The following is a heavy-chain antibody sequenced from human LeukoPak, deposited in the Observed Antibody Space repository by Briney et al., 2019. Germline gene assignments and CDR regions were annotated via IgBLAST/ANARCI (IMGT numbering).Heavy chain of an antibody. CDR3: ARRSVGGGERFDY. J-gene: IGHJ4*02. V-gene: IGHV4-61*01. D-gene: IGHD3-16*01. CDR2: VYYSGNT. Sequence: SETLSLTCTVSGGSVSSGSYCWTWIRQPPGKGLEWIGYVYYSGNTNYSPSLKSRVTISVDTSKNQFSLKLTSVTAADTAVYYCARRSVGGGERFDYWGQGTLVTVSS. CDR1: GGSVSSGSYC.